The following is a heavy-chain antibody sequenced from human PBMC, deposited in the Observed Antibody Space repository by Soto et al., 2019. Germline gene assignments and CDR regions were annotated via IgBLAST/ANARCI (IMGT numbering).Heavy chain of an antibody. J-gene: IGHJ4*02. CDR1: GFTFSTYG. V-gene: IGHV3-23*01. CDR2: ISGRDGGP. Sequence: GGSLRLSCAVSGFTFSTYGMSWVRQAPGKGLEWVSSISGRDGGPYYADSVKGRFTISRDNSKNTLYLQMNSLRAEDTAVYYCAKDRSRGPIKVVLDYWGQGTLVTVSS. D-gene: IGHD2-21*01. CDR3: AKDRSRGPIKVVLDY.